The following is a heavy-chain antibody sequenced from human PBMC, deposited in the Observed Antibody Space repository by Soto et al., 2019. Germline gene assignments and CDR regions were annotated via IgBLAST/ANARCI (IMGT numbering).Heavy chain of an antibody. J-gene: IGHJ4*02. CDR1: GFTFSSYA. D-gene: IGHD1-26*01. V-gene: IGHV3-30-3*01. CDR2: ISYDGSNK. Sequence: GGSLRLSCAASGFTFSSYAMTWVRQAPGKGLEWVAVISYDGSNKYYADSVKGRFTISRDNSKNTLYLQMNSLRAEGTAVYYCARDGGYPFDYWGQGTLVTVSS. CDR3: ARDGGYPFDY.